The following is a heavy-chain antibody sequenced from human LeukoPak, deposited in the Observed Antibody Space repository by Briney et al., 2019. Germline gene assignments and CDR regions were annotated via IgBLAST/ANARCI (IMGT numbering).Heavy chain of an antibody. CDR3: AIRKRGNDY. D-gene: IGHD3-10*01. V-gene: IGHV4-59*02. Sequence: SETLSLTCTVSGGSVTDYYWSWIRQSPGKGLEWIGYIYYTGTSYNPSLKSRVTISADTSKNQFSLKLISETAADTAVYCCAIRKRGNDYWGQGTLVTGSS. CDR2: IYYTGT. J-gene: IGHJ4*02. CDR1: GGSVTDYY.